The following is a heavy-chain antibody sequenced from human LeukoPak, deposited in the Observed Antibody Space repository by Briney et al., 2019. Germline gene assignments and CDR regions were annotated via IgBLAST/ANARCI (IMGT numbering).Heavy chain of an antibody. D-gene: IGHD2-15*01. CDR3: ARSVVVVAATPLYYYYYYMDV. CDR2: INQRGST. CDR1: GGSFSGYY. V-gene: IGHV4-34*01. Sequence: PSETLSLTCAVYGGSFSGYYWSGIRQPPGKGLEWIGEINQRGSTNYNPSLKSRVTISVDTSKNQFSLKLSSVTAADTAVYYCARSVVVVAATPLYYYYYYMDVWGKGTTVTVSS. J-gene: IGHJ6*03.